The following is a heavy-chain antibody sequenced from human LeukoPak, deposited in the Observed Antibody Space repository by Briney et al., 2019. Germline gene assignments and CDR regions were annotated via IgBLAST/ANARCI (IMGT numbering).Heavy chain of an antibody. CDR1: GFTFHDYA. J-gene: IGHJ4*02. D-gene: IGHD6-13*01. CDR2: ISDGDGST. V-gene: IGHV3-23*01. CDR3: AIDHSSTWFGSFNY. Sequence: GGSLRLSCAASGFTFHDYAMSWVRQPPGKGLEWVSLISDGDGSTHYADSVKGRFTISRDNSKNMPYLQINSNEPYDTAVYYCAIDHSSTWFGSFNYWGQGTLVTVSS.